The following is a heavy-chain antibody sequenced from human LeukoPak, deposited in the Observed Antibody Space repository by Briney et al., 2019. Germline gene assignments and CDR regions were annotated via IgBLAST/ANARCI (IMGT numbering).Heavy chain of an antibody. CDR3: ARGGYCSSSICYYFNAFDI. J-gene: IGHJ3*02. CDR2: ISNSGSTI. Sequence: GGSLRLSCAASGFTFSSHEMNWVRQAPGKGLEWVSYISNSGSTIYYADSMKGRFTISRDNAKNSLYLQMNSLRAEDTAVYYCARGGYCSSSICYYFNAFDIWGQGTMVTVSS. D-gene: IGHD2-2*01. V-gene: IGHV3-48*03. CDR1: GFTFSSHE.